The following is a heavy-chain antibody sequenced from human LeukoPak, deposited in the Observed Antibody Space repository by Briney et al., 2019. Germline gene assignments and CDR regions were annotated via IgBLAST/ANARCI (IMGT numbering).Heavy chain of an antibody. D-gene: IGHD3-10*01. CDR1: GFTFSRYG. Sequence: PGGSLRLSCAASGFTFSRYGMHWVRQAPGKGLEWVAVISYDGSNEYYADSVKGRFTISRDNSKNTLYLQMNSLRAEDTAVYYCAKRGADYYGSRYYFDYWGQGALVTVSS. J-gene: IGHJ4*02. CDR2: ISYDGSNE. CDR3: AKRGADYYGSRYYFDY. V-gene: IGHV3-30*18.